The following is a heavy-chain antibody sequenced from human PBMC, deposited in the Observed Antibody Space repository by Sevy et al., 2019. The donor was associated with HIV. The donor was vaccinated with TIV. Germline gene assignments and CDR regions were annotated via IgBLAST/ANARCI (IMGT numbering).Heavy chain of an antibody. Sequence: SETLSLTCTVSGGSISSYYWSWIRQPAGKGLEWIGRIYTSGSTNYNPSLKSRVTMSVDTSKNQFSLKLSSVTAADTAVYYCARDPNPLRDFWSGDYRRGPYGMDVWGQGTTVTVSS. D-gene: IGHD3-3*01. CDR1: GGSISSYY. J-gene: IGHJ6*02. CDR3: ARDPNPLRDFWSGDYRRGPYGMDV. V-gene: IGHV4-4*07. CDR2: IYTSGST.